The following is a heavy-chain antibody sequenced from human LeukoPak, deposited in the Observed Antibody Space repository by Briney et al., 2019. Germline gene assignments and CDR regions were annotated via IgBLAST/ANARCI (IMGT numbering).Heavy chain of an antibody. CDR1: GFTFSSYG. CDR2: ISYDGSNK. V-gene: IGHV3-30*03. D-gene: IGHD2-15*01. CDR3: ARDQGYCSGGSCRRYNWFDP. J-gene: IGHJ5*02. Sequence: GSLRLSCAASGFTFSSYGMHWVRQAPGKGLEWVAVISYDGSNKYYADSVKGRFTISRDNSKNTLYLQMNSLRAEDTAVYYCARDQGYCSGGSCRRYNWFDPWGQGTLVTVSS.